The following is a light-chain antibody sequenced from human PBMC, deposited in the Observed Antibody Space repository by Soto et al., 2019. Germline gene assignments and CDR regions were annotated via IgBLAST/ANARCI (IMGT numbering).Light chain of an antibody. J-gene: IGKJ1*01. CDR3: QQYGRT. CDR1: QSVSSSY. CDR2: GAS. V-gene: IGKV3-20*01. Sequence: EIVLTQSPGTLSLSPGERAALSCRASQSVSSSYLAWYQQKPGQAPRLLIYGASSRATGIPDRFAGSGSGPDFTLTISRLEPEDFAVYYCQQYGRTFGQGTKVDIK.